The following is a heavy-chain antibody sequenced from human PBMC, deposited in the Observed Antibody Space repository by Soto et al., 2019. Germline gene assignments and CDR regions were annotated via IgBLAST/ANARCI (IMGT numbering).Heavy chain of an antibody. CDR2: ISSSSSYI. J-gene: IGHJ4*02. Sequence: GGSLRLSCAASGFTFSSYSMNWVRQAPGKGLEWVSSISSSSSYIYYADSVKGRFTISRDNAKNSLYLQMNSLRAEDTAVYYCAREANWGFDFDYWGQGTLVTVSS. D-gene: IGHD7-27*01. CDR1: GFTFSSYS. CDR3: AREANWGFDFDY. V-gene: IGHV3-21*01.